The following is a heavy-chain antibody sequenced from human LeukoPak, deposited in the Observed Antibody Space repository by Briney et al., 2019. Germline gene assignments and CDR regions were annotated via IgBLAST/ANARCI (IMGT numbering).Heavy chain of an antibody. D-gene: IGHD3-22*01. CDR1: GFTFSDYY. Sequence: GGSLRLSCAASGFTFSDYYMSWIRQAPGKGLEWVSYISNSGNTIYYADSVKGRFAISRDNAKNSLYLQMNSLRAEDTAVYYCSAGEGYYDSSDYYSAWAFNVWGQGTMVTVSS. J-gene: IGHJ3*01. CDR3: SAGEGYYDSSDYYSAWAFNV. V-gene: IGHV3-11*04. CDR2: ISNSGNTI.